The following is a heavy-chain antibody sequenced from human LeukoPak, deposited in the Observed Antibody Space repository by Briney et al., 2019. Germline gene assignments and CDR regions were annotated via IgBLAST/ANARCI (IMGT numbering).Heavy chain of an antibody. J-gene: IGHJ4*02. Sequence: PGGSLRLSCAASGFTFSSYGMNWVRQAPGKGLEWVSGISGSGGSTYYADSVKGRFTISRDNSKNTLYLQMNSLRAEDTAVYYCAKSSSHRGHDYSDYWGQGTLVTVSS. CDR3: AKSSSHRGHDYSDY. V-gene: IGHV3-23*01. CDR1: GFTFSSYG. CDR2: ISGSGGST. D-gene: IGHD5-24*01.